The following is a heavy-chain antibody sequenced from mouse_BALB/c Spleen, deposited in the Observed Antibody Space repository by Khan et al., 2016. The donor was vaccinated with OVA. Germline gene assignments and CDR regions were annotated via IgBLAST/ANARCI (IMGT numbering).Heavy chain of an antibody. V-gene: IGHV1-4*01. D-gene: IGHD2-14*01. CDR1: GYTFTSYT. CDR3: VRDGAYHRNDGWFAY. CDR2: INPSNGYT. Sequence: QVQLKQSGAELARPGASVKMSCKASGYTFTSYTIHWIKKRPGQGLEWIGYINPSNGYTNYNQKFKDKATLTTDKSSNTAYLQLSSLTSDDSAVYTCVRDGAYHRNDGWFAYWGQGTLVTVSA. J-gene: IGHJ3*01.